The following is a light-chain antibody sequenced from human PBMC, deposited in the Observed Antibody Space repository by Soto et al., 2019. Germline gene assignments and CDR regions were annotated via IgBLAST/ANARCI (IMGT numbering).Light chain of an antibody. CDR2: DVS. CDR1: SSDVGAYNY. Sequence: QSALTQPASVSGSPGQTITISCIGTSSDVGAYNYVSWYQQHPGKAPRLMIYDVSNRPSGVSNRFSGSKSGNTASLTISGLQAEDEADYYCSSYTISRTRVFGGGTKLTV. V-gene: IGLV2-14*03. CDR3: SSYTISRTRV. J-gene: IGLJ3*02.